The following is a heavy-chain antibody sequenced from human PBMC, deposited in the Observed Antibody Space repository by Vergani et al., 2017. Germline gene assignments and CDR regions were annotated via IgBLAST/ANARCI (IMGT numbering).Heavy chain of an antibody. CDR2: INPSGGST. Sequence: QVPLVQSGAEVKKPGASVKVSCKASGYPFTSYYMHWVRQAPGQGLEWMGIINPSGGSTSYAQKFQGRVTMTRDTSTSTVYMELSSLRSEDTAVYYCASWTHDDAFDIWGQGTMVTVSS. CDR1: GYPFTSYY. V-gene: IGHV1-46*01. CDR3: ASWTHDDAFDI. D-gene: IGHD3/OR15-3a*01. J-gene: IGHJ3*02.